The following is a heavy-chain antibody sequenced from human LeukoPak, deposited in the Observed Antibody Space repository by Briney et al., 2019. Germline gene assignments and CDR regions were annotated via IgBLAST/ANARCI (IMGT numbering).Heavy chain of an antibody. Sequence: ASVRFSCKASGYSINRFGVTWVRQAPGQGLEWIGWISSDNGIPRYADKFQGRVTLTTDTSKTTTYMELRSLRSDDSAVYFCANVAKGRYFFYHMDVWGKGTTVTVSS. V-gene: IGHV1-18*01. D-gene: IGHD2-15*01. J-gene: IGHJ6*03. CDR3: ANVAKGRYFFYHMDV. CDR1: GYSINRFG. CDR2: ISSDNGIP.